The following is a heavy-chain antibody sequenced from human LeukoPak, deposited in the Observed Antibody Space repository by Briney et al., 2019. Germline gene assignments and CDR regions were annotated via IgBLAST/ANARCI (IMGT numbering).Heavy chain of an antibody. J-gene: IGHJ6*03. D-gene: IGHD5-18*01. CDR1: GGSFSGYY. CDR2: INDSGST. V-gene: IGHV4-34*01. Sequence: KPSETLSLTCAVYGGSFSGYYWSWIRQPPGKGLEWIGEINDSGSTNYNPSLKSRVTISVDTSKNQFSLKLSSVTAADTAVYYCARGGLRGGYSYGYDYYYMDVWGKGTTVTVSS. CDR3: ARGGLRGGYSYGYDYYYMDV.